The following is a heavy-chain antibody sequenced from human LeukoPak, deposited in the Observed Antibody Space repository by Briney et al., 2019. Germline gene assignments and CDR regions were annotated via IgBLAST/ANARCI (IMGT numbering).Heavy chain of an antibody. CDR1: GFTVSTNY. Sequence: PGGSLRLSCAASGFTVSTNYMSWVRQAPGKGLEWVSVIYTGGTTYYTDSVEGRFTISRDNSKNTLYLQMNSLRVEDTAVYYCARDKGYYDILTGYSHEAFDIWGQGTMVTVSS. CDR2: IYTGGTT. V-gene: IGHV3-53*01. J-gene: IGHJ3*02. D-gene: IGHD3-9*01. CDR3: ARDKGYYDILTGYSHEAFDI.